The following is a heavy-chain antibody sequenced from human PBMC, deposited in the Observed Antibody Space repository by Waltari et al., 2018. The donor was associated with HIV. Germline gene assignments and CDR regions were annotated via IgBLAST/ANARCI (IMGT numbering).Heavy chain of an antibody. D-gene: IGHD2-2*01. CDR2: INHSGST. V-gene: IGHV4-34*01. CDR3: ARRSCSSTSCYARARGGMDV. Sequence: QVQLQQWGAGLLKPSETLSLTCAVYGGSFSGYYWSWIRQPPGKGLEWIGEINHSGSTNYNPPLKSRVTISVDTSKNQFSLKLSSVTAADTAVYYCARRSCSSTSCYARARGGMDVWGQGTTVTVSS. J-gene: IGHJ6*02. CDR1: GGSFSGYY.